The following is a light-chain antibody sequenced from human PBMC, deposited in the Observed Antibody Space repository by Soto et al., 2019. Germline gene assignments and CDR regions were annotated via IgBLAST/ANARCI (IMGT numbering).Light chain of an antibody. Sequence: EIVLTQSPGTLSLSPGERATLSYRASQSVSSSYLAWYQQKPGQAPRLLIYGASSRATGIPDRFSGSGSGTDFTLTISRLEPEDFAVYYCQQHGSSPLTFGPGTKVDIK. J-gene: IGKJ3*01. CDR2: GAS. CDR3: QQHGSSPLT. V-gene: IGKV3-20*01. CDR1: QSVSSSY.